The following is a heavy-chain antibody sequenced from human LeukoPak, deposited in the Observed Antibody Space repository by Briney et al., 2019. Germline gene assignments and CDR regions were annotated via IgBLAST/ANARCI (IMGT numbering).Heavy chain of an antibody. CDR3: ARDGFPWGEGDY. D-gene: IGHD7-27*01. J-gene: IGHJ4*02. CDR2: IRDDGKEK. Sequence: PGGSLRLSCAASGFTFRDPWMTWVRQAPGKGLEWLANIRDDGKEKFYADSVKGRFTISKDNRRNILYIKMSNLRPEDTDEYDCARDGFPWGEGDYWGPGTSVTVYS. CDR1: GFTFRDPW. V-gene: IGHV3-7*03.